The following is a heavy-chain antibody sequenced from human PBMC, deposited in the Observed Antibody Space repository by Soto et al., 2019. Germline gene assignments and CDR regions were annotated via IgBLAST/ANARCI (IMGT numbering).Heavy chain of an antibody. CDR2: IDPSDSYT. D-gene: IGHD6-13*01. CDR1: GYSFTSYW. Sequence: PGASLKISCMGSGYSFTSYWISWVRQMPGKGLEWMGRIDPSDSYTNYSPSFQGHVTISADKSISTAYLQWSSLKASDTAMYYCARLRQQLVFDAHGMDVWGQGTTVTVSS. CDR3: ARLRQQLVFDAHGMDV. V-gene: IGHV5-10-1*01. J-gene: IGHJ6*02.